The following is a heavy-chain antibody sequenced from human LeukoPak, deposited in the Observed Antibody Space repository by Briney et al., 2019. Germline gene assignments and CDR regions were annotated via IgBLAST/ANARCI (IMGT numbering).Heavy chain of an antibody. CDR3: ATSSERGSYQYDAFDI. J-gene: IGHJ3*02. V-gene: IGHV1-24*01. CDR2: FDPEDGET. CDR1: GYTLTELS. Sequence: ASVKVSCKVSGYTLTELSMHWVRQAPGKGLEWMGGFDPEDGETIYAQKFQGRVTMTEDTSTDTAYMELSSLRSEDTAVYYCATSSERGSYQYDAFDIWGQGTMVTVSS. D-gene: IGHD1-26*01.